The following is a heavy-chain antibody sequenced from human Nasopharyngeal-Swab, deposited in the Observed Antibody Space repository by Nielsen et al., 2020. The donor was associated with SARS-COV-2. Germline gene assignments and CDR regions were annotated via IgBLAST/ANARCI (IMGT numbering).Heavy chain of an antibody. CDR2: INHSGST. CDR1: GGSFSGYY. Sequence: SQTLSLTCAVYGGSFSGYYWSWIRQPPGKGLEWIGEINHSGSTNYNPSLKSRVTISVDTSKNQFSLKLSSVTAADTAVYYCARVVGSYYGMDVWGQGTTVTVSS. J-gene: IGHJ6*02. CDR3: ARVVGSYYGMDV. D-gene: IGHD3-10*01. V-gene: IGHV4-34*01.